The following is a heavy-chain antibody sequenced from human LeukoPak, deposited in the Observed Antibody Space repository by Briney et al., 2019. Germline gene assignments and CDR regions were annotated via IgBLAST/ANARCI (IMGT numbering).Heavy chain of an antibody. V-gene: IGHV3-23*01. D-gene: IGHD3-22*01. CDR1: GFTFSSYS. Sequence: PGGSLRLSCAASGFTFSSYSMNWVRQAPGKGLEWVSTISDSGGSTYYADSVKGRFTISRDNSKNTLYLQMNSLRAEDTAVYCCAKKPSSGYYYIDYWGQGTLVTVSS. CDR3: AKKPSSGYYYIDY. J-gene: IGHJ4*02. CDR2: ISDSGGST.